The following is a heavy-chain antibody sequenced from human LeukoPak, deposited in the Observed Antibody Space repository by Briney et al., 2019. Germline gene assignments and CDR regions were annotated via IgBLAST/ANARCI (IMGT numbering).Heavy chain of an antibody. J-gene: IGHJ4*02. V-gene: IGHV3-30-3*01. CDR2: ISYDGSNK. D-gene: IGHD2-2*01. CDR1: GFTFSSYA. Sequence: PGRSLRLSCAASGFTFSSYAMHWVRQAPGKGLEWVAVISYDGSNKYYADSVKGRFTISRDNSKNTLYLQMNSLRAEDTAVYYCARVAPSFDIVVVPAAPPGYWGQGTLVTVSS. CDR3: ARVAPSFDIVVVPAAPPGY.